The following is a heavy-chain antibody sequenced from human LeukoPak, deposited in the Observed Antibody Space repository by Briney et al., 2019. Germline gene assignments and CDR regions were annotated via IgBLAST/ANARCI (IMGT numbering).Heavy chain of an antibody. CDR2: INPNSGGT. V-gene: IGHV1-2*02. CDR3: ARDFIRITIFGVVTDHYYYYGMDV. J-gene: IGHJ6*02. D-gene: IGHD3-3*01. Sequence: ASVKVSCKASGYTFTGYYMHWVRQAPGQGLEWMGWINPNSGGTNYAQKFQGRVTMTRDTSISTAYMELSRLRSDDTAVYYCARDFIRITIFGVVTDHYYYYGMDVWGQGPTVTVSS. CDR1: GYTFTGYY.